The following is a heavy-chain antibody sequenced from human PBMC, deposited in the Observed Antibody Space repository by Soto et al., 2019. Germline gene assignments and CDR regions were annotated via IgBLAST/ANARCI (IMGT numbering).Heavy chain of an antibody. Sequence: QVQLVQSGAEVKKPGASVKVSCKASGYTFTGYYMHWVRQAPGQGLEWMGWINPNSGGTNYGQKFQGWVTMTRDTSISTAYMELSRLRSDDTAVYYCARGPVLEWLPTYYYYYYMDVWGKGTTVTVSS. D-gene: IGHD3-3*01. V-gene: IGHV1-2*04. CDR2: INPNSGGT. CDR3: ARGPVLEWLPTYYYYYYMDV. J-gene: IGHJ6*03. CDR1: GYTFTGYY.